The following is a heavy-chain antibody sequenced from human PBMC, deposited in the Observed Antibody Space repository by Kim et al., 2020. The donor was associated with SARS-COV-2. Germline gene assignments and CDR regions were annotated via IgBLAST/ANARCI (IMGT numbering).Heavy chain of an antibody. CDR3: ARRGYYYGSGSYYSA. CDR2: IYYSGST. J-gene: IGHJ5*02. V-gene: IGHV4-59*13. Sequence: SETLSLTCTVSGGSISSYYWSWIRQPPGKGLEWIGYIYYSGSTNYNPSLKSRVTLSVDTSKNQFSLKLSSVTAADTAVYYCARRGYYYGSGSYYSAWGQGTLVTVSS. CDR1: GGSISSYY. D-gene: IGHD3-10*01.